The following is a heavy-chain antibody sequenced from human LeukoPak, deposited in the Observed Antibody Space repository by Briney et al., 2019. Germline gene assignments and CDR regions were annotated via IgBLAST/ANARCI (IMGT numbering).Heavy chain of an antibody. D-gene: IGHD5-18*01. V-gene: IGHV3-21*04. CDR1: RFTFSSYS. J-gene: IGHJ4*02. Sequence: GGSLRLSCAASRFTFSSYSMNWVRQAPGKGLEWVSSISSSGSYIYYADSVKGRFTISRDNAKNSLYLQMNSLRAEDTAVYYCAKAPANYVDTAMGSFDYWGQGTLVTVSS. CDR2: ISSSGSYI. CDR3: AKAPANYVDTAMGSFDY.